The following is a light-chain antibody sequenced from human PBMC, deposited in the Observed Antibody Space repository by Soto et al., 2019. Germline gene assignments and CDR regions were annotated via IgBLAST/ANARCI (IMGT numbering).Light chain of an antibody. CDR1: QSIGSN. Sequence: ETVLTQSPATFSVSPGERATLSCRASQSIGSNLAWYQQRPGQPPRLLLYGASTRAPGVPAWFGGSASGTGFPLSINSLQSEDFALYYCQQYNKWPLFTFGPATKVHIK. CDR2: GAS. V-gene: IGKV3-15*01. CDR3: QQYNKWPLFT. J-gene: IGKJ3*01.